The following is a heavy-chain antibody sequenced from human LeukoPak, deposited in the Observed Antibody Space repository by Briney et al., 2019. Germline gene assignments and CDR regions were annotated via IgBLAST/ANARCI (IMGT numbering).Heavy chain of an antibody. V-gene: IGHV5-51*01. D-gene: IGHD3-22*01. CDR2: IYPGNSDT. Sequence: GESLKISCKASGHSFTTYWIGWVRQLPGKGLEWMGIIYPGNSDTRYSPSFQGQVTISADKSITTAYVQWSSLKASDTAIYYCARLDSGGYYVGSYWGQGTLVTVSS. J-gene: IGHJ4*02. CDR3: ARLDSGGYYVGSY. CDR1: GHSFTTYW.